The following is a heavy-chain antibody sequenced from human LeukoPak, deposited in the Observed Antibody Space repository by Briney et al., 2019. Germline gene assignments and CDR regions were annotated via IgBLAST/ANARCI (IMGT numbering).Heavy chain of an antibody. V-gene: IGHV1-8*01. D-gene: IGHD5-24*01. CDR3: ARGVEGLYNWFDP. J-gene: IGHJ5*02. CDR1: GYTFTSYD. Sequence: ASVKVSCKASGYTFTSYDFNWVRQATGQRPEWMGWMNPNSGNTGYAQKFQGRVTMTRNTSISTAYMELGSLRSEDTAVYYCARGVEGLYNWFDPWGQGTLVTVSS. CDR2: MNPNSGNT.